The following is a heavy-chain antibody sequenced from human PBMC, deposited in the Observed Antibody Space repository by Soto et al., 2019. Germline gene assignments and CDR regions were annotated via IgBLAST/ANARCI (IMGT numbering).Heavy chain of an antibody. CDR3: ARVRNWESMDV. CDR2: INPSGGST. J-gene: IGHJ6*01. CDR1: GYPFTSYY. V-gene: IGHV1-46*01. Sequence: ASVKVSCKASGYPFTSYYMHLVRQAPGQGLEWMGIINPSGGSTSYAQKFQGRVTMTRDTSTSTVYMELSSLRSEDTAVYYCARVRNWESMDVWGQGTTVTVSS. D-gene: IGHD7-27*01.